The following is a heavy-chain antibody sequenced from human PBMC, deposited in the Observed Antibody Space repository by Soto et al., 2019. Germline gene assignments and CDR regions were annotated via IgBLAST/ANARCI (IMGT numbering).Heavy chain of an antibody. CDR3: ARALDTYFSWFDP. CDR1: GYTFTNNA. V-gene: IGHV1-3*01. D-gene: IGHD1-26*01. CDR2: INGGNGKT. J-gene: IGHJ5*02. Sequence: QVQLVQSGAEVKEPGAAVKVSCKASGYTFTNNAIQWVRQAPGQRLEWMGWINGGNGKTKYSQKFQDRVTITRDTSATTAYMELSSLRSEDTAVYFCARALDTYFSWFDPWGQGTQVTVSS.